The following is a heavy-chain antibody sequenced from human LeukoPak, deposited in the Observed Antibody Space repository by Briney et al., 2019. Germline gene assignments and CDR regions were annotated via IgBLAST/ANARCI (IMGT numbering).Heavy chain of an antibody. CDR1: GYTLTGHY. Sequence: ASVKVSCKASGYTLTGHYIRWVRQAPGQGLEWMGWISPHSGFTMYPQRFQGRVTMTTDTSISTAFLEVRRLRSDDTAAYYCARQTGDDALDIWGQGTMITVYS. V-gene: IGHV1-2*02. CDR3: ARQTGDDALDI. D-gene: IGHD7-27*01. CDR2: ISPHSGFT. J-gene: IGHJ3*02.